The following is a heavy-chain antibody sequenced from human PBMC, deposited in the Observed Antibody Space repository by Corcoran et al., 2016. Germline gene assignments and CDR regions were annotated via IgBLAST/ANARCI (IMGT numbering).Heavy chain of an antibody. D-gene: IGHD3-22*01. J-gene: IGHJ5*02. Sequence: QVQLVQSGAEVKKPGSSVKVSCKASGGTFSSYAISWVRQAPGQGLEWMGGIIPIFGTANYAQKFQGRVTITADKSTSTAYMELSSLRSEDTAGYDCAREVHSSGYSQGLFDPWGQGTLVTVSS. V-gene: IGHV1-69*06. CDR3: AREVHSSGYSQGLFDP. CDR1: GGTFSSYA. CDR2: IIPIFGTA.